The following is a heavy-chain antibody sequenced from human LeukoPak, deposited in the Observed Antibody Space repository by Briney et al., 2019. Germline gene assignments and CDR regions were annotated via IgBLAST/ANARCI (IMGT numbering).Heavy chain of an antibody. D-gene: IGHD3-9*01. Sequence: ASVKVSCKASGYTFTSYYMHWVRQAPGQGLEWMGIINPSGGSTSYAQKFQGRLTITADESTSTAYMELSSLRAEDTAVYYCARDLLGSHTGYSSGAWDYWSQGTQVTVSS. CDR2: INPSGGST. J-gene: IGHJ4*02. V-gene: IGHV1-46*01. CDR3: ARDLLGSHTGYSSGAWDY. CDR1: GYTFTSYY.